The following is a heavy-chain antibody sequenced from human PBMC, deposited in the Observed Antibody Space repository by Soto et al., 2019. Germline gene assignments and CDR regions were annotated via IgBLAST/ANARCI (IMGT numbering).Heavy chain of an antibody. CDR3: ARAAIHGSSWYLRVDP. V-gene: IGHV1-69*01. CDR2: IIPLVGTT. Sequence: QVQLVQSGSEVKMPGSSVKVSCTTSGGTFSRHAINWVRQAPGQGLEWMGGIIPLVGTTNYAQKFKGRVTISADESTSTAYMELSSITSEDADVYYCARAAIHGSSWYLRVDPWGQGTMVTVSS. J-gene: IGHJ5*02. D-gene: IGHD6-13*01. CDR1: GGTFSRHA.